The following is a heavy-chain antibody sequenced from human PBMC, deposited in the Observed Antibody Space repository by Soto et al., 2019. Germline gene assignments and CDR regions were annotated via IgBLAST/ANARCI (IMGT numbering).Heavy chain of an antibody. D-gene: IGHD3-16*01. CDR3: ASALTFGGVLKGIDV. V-gene: IGHV1-18*01. CDR1: GYTFSSYG. CDR2: IDTYNGKT. Sequence: ASVKVSCKASGYTFSSYGISWVRQAPGQGLEWMGWIDTYNGKTYYAQNLQGRVTMTTDTSTSTAYMELRSLRSDDTAVYYCASALTFGGVLKGIDVWGQGTTVTVSS. J-gene: IGHJ6*02.